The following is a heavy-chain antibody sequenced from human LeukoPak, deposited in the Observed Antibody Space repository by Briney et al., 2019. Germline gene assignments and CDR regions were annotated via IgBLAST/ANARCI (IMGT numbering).Heavy chain of an antibody. CDR3: ARLSRGVVIDY. J-gene: IGHJ4*02. D-gene: IGHD3-3*01. CDR2: IYYSGST. V-gene: IGHV4-39*01. Sequence: KASETLSLTCTVSGGSISSSSYYWGWIRQPPGKGLEWIGSIYYSGSTYYNPSLKSRVTISVDTSKNQFSLKLSSVTAADTAVYYCARLSRGVVIDYWGQGTLVTVSS. CDR1: GGSISSSSYY.